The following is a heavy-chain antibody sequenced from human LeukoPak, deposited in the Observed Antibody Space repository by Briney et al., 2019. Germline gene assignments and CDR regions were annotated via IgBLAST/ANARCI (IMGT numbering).Heavy chain of an antibody. CDR3: ARLPAAPIARWFDP. D-gene: IGHD2-2*01. Sequence: SETLSLTCAVSGYSISSGYYWGWIRQPPGKGLEWIGSIHHSGSTYYNPSLKSRVTISVDTSKNQFSLKLSSVTAADTAVYYCARLPAAPIARWFDPWGQGTLVTVSS. V-gene: IGHV4-38-2*01. CDR1: GYSISSGYY. J-gene: IGHJ5*02. CDR2: IHHSGST.